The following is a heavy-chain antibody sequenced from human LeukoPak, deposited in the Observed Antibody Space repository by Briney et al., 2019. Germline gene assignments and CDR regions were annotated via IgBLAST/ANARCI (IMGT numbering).Heavy chain of an antibody. CDR3: ARERNDNGAYFYLSWFDP. D-gene: IGHD3-22*01. CDR2: ISSSGGST. CDR1: GFTFSDYY. J-gene: IGHJ5*02. V-gene: IGHV3-11*01. Sequence: PGGSLRLSCAASGFTFSDYYMSWIRQAPGKGLEWISYISSSGGSTSYADSVKGRFTISRDNAKNSLYLQMNSLRAEDTAVYYCARERNDNGAYFYLSWFDPWGQGTLVTVSS.